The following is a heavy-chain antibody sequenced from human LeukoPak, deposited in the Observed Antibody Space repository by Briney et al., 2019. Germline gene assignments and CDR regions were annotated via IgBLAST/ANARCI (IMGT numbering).Heavy chain of an antibody. CDR3: AKEKISFGGIIDD. D-gene: IGHD3-16*02. V-gene: IGHV3-30*01. CDR2: ISYDGRNK. CDR1: GFNFNNYA. Sequence: GGSLRLSCAASGFNFNNYALHWVRQAPGRGLDWVAFISYDGRNKYYADSVKGRFTISRDNSKNTLHLQMNSLKAEDTAVYFCAKEKISFGGIIDDRGQGTLVTVSS. J-gene: IGHJ4*02.